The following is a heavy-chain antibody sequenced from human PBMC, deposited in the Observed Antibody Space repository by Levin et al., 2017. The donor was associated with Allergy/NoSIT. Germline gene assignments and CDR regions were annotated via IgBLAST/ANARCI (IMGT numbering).Heavy chain of an antibody. Sequence: GGSLRLSCAASGFTFSDSTVHWVRQASGKGLEWIGRIHNYATTYAASVKGRFTISRDDTRNMAFLQMNSLKVDDTAVYYCSASNGPVYGEYGDSWGQGTLVTVSS. V-gene: IGHV3-73*01. CDR1: GFTFSDST. CDR2: IHNYAT. J-gene: IGHJ5*01. D-gene: IGHD4/OR15-4a*01. CDR3: SASNGPVYGEYGDS.